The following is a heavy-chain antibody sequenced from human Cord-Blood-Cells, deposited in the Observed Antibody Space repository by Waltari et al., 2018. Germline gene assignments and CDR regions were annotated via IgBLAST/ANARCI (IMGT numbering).Heavy chain of an antibody. V-gene: IGHV4-34*01. Sequence: QVQLQQWGAGLLKPSETLSLTCAVYGGSFSGYYWSWIRQPPGKRLEWIGEINHSGSTNHNPSRKSRVTISVDTSKNQFSLKLSSVTAADTAVYYCARVVVVVITTLEYYYYGMDVWGQGTTVTVSS. CDR1: GGSFSGYY. CDR2: INHSGST. J-gene: IGHJ6*02. D-gene: IGHD3-22*01. CDR3: ARVVVVVITTLEYYYYGMDV.